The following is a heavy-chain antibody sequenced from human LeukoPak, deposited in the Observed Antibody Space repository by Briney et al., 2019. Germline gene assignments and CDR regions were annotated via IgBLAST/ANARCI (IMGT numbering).Heavy chain of an antibody. D-gene: IGHD2-2*02. CDR2: ISGSGGST. V-gene: IGHV3-23*01. J-gene: IGHJ4*02. Sequence: PGGSLRLSCAASGFTFSSYAMGWVRRAPGKGLEWVSAISGSGGSTYYADSVKGRFTISRDNSKNTLYLQMNSLRAEDTAVYYCANLYHRAYFDYWGQGTLVTVSS. CDR1: GFTFSSYA. CDR3: ANLYHRAYFDY.